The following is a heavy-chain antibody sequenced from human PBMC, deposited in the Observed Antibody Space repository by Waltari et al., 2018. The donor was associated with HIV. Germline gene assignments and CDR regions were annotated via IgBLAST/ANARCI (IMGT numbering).Heavy chain of an antibody. D-gene: IGHD3-22*01. CDR3: AKERGYDSSGCDY. CDR2: ISYDGRNK. Sequence: QVQLVESGGGVVQPGRSLRLSCAASGFTFSNYGMHWVRQAPGEVLEWVAVISYDGRNKYYADSVNGRFTISRDNSKNTLYLQMNSLRAEDTAVYYCAKERGYDSSGCDYWGQGTLVTVSS. V-gene: IGHV3-30*18. J-gene: IGHJ4*02. CDR1: GFTFSNYG.